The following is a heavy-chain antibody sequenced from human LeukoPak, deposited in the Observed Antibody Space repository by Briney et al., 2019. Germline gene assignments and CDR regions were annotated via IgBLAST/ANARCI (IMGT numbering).Heavy chain of an antibody. CDR3: ASELWFGESNALDT. D-gene: IGHD3-10*01. CDR2: ISGKNTI. V-gene: IGHV3-48*03. Sequence: GRSLRLSCAASGFDFKTYEMNWVRQAPGKGLEWISYISGKNTINYADSVKGRFTISRDNTKNSLYLQMNSLRAEDTAVYYCASELWFGESNALDTWGQGTVVTVSS. CDR1: GFDFKTYE. J-gene: IGHJ3*02.